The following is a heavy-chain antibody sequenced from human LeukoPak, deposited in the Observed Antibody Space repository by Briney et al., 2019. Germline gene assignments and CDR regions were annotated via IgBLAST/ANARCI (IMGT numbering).Heavy chain of an antibody. CDR3: ASSDILTGPNRD. J-gene: IGHJ4*02. D-gene: IGHD3-9*01. CDR2: IYHSGST. Sequence: SETLSLTCTVSGYSISSGYYWGWIRQPPGKGLEWIGSIYHSGSTYYNPSLKSRVTISVDTSKNQFSLKLSSVTAADTAVYYCASSDILTGPNRDWGQGTLVTVSS. CDR1: GYSISSGYY. V-gene: IGHV4-38-2*02.